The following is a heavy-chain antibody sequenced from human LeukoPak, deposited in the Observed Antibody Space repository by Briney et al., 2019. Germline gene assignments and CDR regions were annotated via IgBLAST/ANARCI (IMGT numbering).Heavy chain of an antibody. J-gene: IGHJ3*02. V-gene: IGHV3-30*18. CDR3: AKDWGAELGAFDI. CDR1: GFTFSSYG. CDR2: ISYDGGNK. Sequence: GGSLRLCCAASGFTFSSYGMHWVRQAPGKGLEWVAVISYDGGNKYYADSVKGRFTISRDNSKNTLYLQMNSLRAEDTAVYYCAKDWGAELGAFDIWGQGTTVTVSS. D-gene: IGHD3-16*01.